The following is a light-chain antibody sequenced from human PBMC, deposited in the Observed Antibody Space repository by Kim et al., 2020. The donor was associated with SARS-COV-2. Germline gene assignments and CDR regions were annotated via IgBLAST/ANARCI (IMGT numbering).Light chain of an antibody. J-gene: IGLJ3*02. CDR2: RNN. V-gene: IGLV1-47*01. Sequence: ELTQPPSASGTPGQRVTISCSGSSSNIGSNYVYWYQQLPGTAPKLLIYRNNQRPSGVPDRFSGSKSGTSASLAISGLRSEDEADYYCAAWDDSLSGWVLGEGTQLT. CDR1: SSNIGSNY. CDR3: AAWDDSLSGWV.